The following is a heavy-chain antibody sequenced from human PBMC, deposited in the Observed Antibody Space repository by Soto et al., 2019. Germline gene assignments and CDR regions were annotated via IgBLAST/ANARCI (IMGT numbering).Heavy chain of an antibody. CDR1: GGSISSSNYH. D-gene: IGHD1-26*01. Sequence: QLQLQESGPGLVKPSETLSLTCTVSGGSISSSNYHWGWIRQPPGKGLEWIGSMYYSGSTYHNPSLKSRVTISVDTSKNQFSLKLTSVTAADTAVYHCARQVGNSPPGSWGQGTLVTVSS. CDR2: MYYSGST. V-gene: IGHV4-39*01. CDR3: ARQVGNSPPGS. J-gene: IGHJ4*02.